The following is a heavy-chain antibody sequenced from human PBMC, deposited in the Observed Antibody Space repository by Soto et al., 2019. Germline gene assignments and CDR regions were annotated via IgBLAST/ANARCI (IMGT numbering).Heavy chain of an antibody. CDR3: ARAGASRGYSYGYVDY. D-gene: IGHD5-18*01. CDR2: ISSSGSTI. J-gene: IGHJ4*02. Sequence: QPGGSLRLSCAASGFTFSSYEMNWVRQAPGKGLEWVSYISSSGSTIYYADSVKGRFTISRDNAKNSLYLQMNSLRAEDTAVYYCARAGASRGYSYGYVDYWGQGTLVTVSS. CDR1: GFTFSSYE. V-gene: IGHV3-48*03.